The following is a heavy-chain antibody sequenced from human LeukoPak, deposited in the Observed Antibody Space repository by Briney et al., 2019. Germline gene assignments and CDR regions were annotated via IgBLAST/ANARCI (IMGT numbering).Heavy chain of an antibody. CDR2: MSPNNGNT. J-gene: IGHJ4*02. CDR3: ASNPPRTGDFNY. V-gene: IGHV1-8*02. Sequence: ASVKVSCKASGGTFSSYAISWVRQANGQGLEWMGWMSPNNGNTGYAQKFQGRVTMTRDTSINTAYMELSSLRSEDTAVYYCASNPPRTGDFNYWGQGALVTVSS. D-gene: IGHD7-27*01. CDR1: GGTFSSYA.